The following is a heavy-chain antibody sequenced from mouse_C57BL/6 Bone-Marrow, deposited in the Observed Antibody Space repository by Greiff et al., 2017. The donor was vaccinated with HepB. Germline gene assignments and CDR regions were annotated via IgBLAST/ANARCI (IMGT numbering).Heavy chain of an antibody. V-gene: IGHV1-18*01. CDR2: INPNNGGT. Sequence: VQLQQSGPELVKPGASVKIPCKASGYTFTDYNMDWVKQSHGKSLEWIGDINPNNGGTIYNQKFKGKATLTVDKSSSTAYMELRSLTSEDTAVYYCARGTVVASYYAMDYWGQGTSVTVSS. D-gene: IGHD1-1*01. CDR1: GYTFTDYN. J-gene: IGHJ4*01. CDR3: ARGTVVASYYAMDY.